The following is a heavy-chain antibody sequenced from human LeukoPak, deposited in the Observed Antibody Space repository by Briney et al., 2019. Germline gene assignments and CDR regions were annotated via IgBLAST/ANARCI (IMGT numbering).Heavy chain of an antibody. D-gene: IGHD3-22*01. V-gene: IGHV3-23*01. CDR2: ISGSGGST. CDR3: ARDRPYYYDSSPPPHAFDI. Sequence: GGSLRLSCAASGFTFSSYAMSWVRQAPGKGLEWVSAISGSGGSTYYADSVKGRFTISRDNSKNTLYLQMNSLRAEDTAVYYCARDRPYYYDSSPPPHAFDIWGQGTMVTVSS. J-gene: IGHJ3*02. CDR1: GFTFSSYA.